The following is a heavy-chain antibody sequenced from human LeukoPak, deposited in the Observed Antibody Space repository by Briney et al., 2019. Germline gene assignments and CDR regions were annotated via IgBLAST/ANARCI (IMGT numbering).Heavy chain of an antibody. CDR2: TYYRSKWFK. Sequence: SQTLSLTCAIGGDGVSSNSAAWNWVRLSPSRGLEWLGRTYYRSKWFKEYASSVKSRIILNSDTSRNKVSLHLHSVTPEDTAVYYCTRGSIGGWFDPWGQGTPVTVSS. D-gene: IGHD3-3*01. V-gene: IGHV6-1*01. CDR1: GDGVSSNSAA. J-gene: IGHJ5*02. CDR3: TRGSIGGWFDP.